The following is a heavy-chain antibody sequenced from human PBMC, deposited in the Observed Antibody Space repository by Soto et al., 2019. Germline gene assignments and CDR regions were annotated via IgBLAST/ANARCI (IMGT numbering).Heavy chain of an antibody. CDR2: IYPGDSDT. V-gene: IGHV5-51*01. CDR3: ARQTNTIRQYYFDS. J-gene: IGHJ4*02. D-gene: IGHD3-3*01. Sequence: GESLKISCKGSGYSSTNYWIGWVRQMPGRGLEWMGIIYPGDSDTRYSPSFQGQVTISADKSISTAYLQWSSLKASDNAMYFCARQTNTIRQYYFDSWGQGTLVTVSS. CDR1: GYSSTNYW.